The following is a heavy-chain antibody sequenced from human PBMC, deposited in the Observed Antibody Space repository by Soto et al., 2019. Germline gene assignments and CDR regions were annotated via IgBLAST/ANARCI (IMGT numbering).Heavy chain of an antibody. V-gene: IGHV5-51*03. D-gene: IGHD3-22*01. Sequence: GEAPEVCCKGSGHIFASYWICCGRQRRGKVLEWMGIIYPGDDNTGSNPYYQGQVTITADKSICTASRQWSSLKASDTAMYFCARPGAYFYDSRGYYVGAFDIWGQGTMVTVSS. CDR3: ARPGAYFYDSRGYYVGAFDI. CDR2: IYPGDDNT. J-gene: IGHJ3*02. CDR1: GHIFASYW.